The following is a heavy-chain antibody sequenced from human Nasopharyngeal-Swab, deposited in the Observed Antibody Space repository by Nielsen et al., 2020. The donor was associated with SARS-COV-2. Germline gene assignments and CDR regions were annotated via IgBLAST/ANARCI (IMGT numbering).Heavy chain of an antibody. CDR2: IYYSGST. J-gene: IGHJ4*02. Sequence: WSREGLGKGLERIGYIYYSGSTYYNPSLKSRVTISVDTSKNQFSLKLSSVTAADTAVYYCARAVVWVGAAPSAVWGYFDYWGQGTLVTVSS. V-gene: IGHV4-30-4*01. D-gene: IGHD2-15*01. CDR3: ARAVVWVGAAPSAVWGYFDY.